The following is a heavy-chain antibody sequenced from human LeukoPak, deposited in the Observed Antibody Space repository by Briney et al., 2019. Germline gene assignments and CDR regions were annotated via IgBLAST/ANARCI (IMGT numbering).Heavy chain of an antibody. J-gene: IGHJ4*02. CDR3: ARVASGYSYGYHY. D-gene: IGHD5-18*01. CDR1: GGSFSGYY. Sequence: SETLSLTCAVYGGSFSGYYWSWIRQPPGKGLEWTGEINHSGSTNYNPSLKSRVTISVDTSKNQFSLKLSSVTAADTAVYYCARVASGYSYGYHYWGQGTLVTVSS. V-gene: IGHV4-34*01. CDR2: INHSGST.